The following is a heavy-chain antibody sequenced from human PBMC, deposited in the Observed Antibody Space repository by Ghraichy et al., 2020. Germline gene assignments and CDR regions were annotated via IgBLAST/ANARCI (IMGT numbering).Heavy chain of an antibody. Sequence: SDTLSLTCTVSGGSISSTSYYWSWIRQPPGKGLEWIGSVYYTGSTHYNPSLKSRVTISADTSKKQFSLKLSSVTAADTAVYYCARDLSRYDFWSGYYRADYYYYGMDVWGQGTTVTVSS. V-gene: IGHV4-39*07. CDR2: VYYTGST. CDR1: GGSISSTSYY. D-gene: IGHD3-3*01. J-gene: IGHJ6*02. CDR3: ARDLSRYDFWSGYYRADYYYYGMDV.